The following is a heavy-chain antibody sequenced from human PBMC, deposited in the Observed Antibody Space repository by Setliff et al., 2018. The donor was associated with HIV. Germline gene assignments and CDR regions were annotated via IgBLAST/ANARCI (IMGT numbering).Heavy chain of an antibody. CDR1: GYTFTNYA. J-gene: IGHJ4*02. Sequence: ASVKVSCKASGYTFTNYAVHWVRQAPGQRLEWMGWINAGNGNTESLQKFQGRVTITRDTSASTAYMELTSLRSEDTAVYYCARGFLTDISDYWGQGTLVTVSS. V-gene: IGHV1-3*01. CDR2: INAGNGNT. CDR3: ARGFLTDISDY. D-gene: IGHD3-9*01.